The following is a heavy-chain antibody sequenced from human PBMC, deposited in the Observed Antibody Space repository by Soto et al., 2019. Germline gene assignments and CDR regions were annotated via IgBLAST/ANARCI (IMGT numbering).Heavy chain of an antibody. CDR2: MNPNSGNT. J-gene: IGHJ6*02. Sequence: GASVKVSCKASGYTFTSYDINWVRQATGQGLEWMGWMNPNSGNTGYAQKFQGRVTMTRNTSISTAYMELSSLRSEDTAVYYCARSPGYDFWSGYYPYYYYGMDVWGQGTTVTVPS. D-gene: IGHD3-3*01. CDR3: ARSPGYDFWSGYYPYYYYGMDV. CDR1: GYTFTSYD. V-gene: IGHV1-8*01.